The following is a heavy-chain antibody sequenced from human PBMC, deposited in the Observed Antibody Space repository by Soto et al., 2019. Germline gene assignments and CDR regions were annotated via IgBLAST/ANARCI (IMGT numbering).Heavy chain of an antibody. Sequence: GGSLRLSCAASGFTFSSYDMHWVRQATGKGLEWVSAIGTAGDTYYPGSVKGRFTISRDNAKNTLYLQMNSLRAEDTAVYYCVRDYDSSGYNSDYWGQGTPVTVSS. CDR3: VRDYDSSGYNSDY. CDR2: IGTAGDT. V-gene: IGHV3-13*01. CDR1: GFTFSSYD. J-gene: IGHJ4*02. D-gene: IGHD3-22*01.